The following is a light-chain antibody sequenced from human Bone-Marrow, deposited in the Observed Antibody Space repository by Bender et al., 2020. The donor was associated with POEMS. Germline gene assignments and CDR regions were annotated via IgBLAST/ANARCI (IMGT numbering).Light chain of an antibody. CDR3: CSYAGSSTYV. CDR1: SRDVGISNL. V-gene: IGLV2-23*02. J-gene: IGLJ1*01. Sequence: QSALTQPASISGSPGQAITISCTGTSRDVGISNLVSWYQQYPGRAPKFMIYEVSKRPSGISNRFSGSKSGNTASLTISGLQAEDEADYYCCSYAGSSTYVFGSGTKVTVL. CDR2: EVS.